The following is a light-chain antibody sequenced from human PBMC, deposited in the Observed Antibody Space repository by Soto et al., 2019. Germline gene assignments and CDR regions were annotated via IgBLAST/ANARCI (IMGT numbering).Light chain of an antibody. J-gene: IGLJ3*02. CDR3: ATWDDNLRGPV. CDR1: SSNLGSNY. Sequence: QSVLTQPPSASGTPGRRVTISCSGSSSNLGSNYVHWYQQLPGTAPKLLIYSTNQRPSGVPDRFSGSKSGTSASLAISGLRSEDEADYYCATWDDNLRGPVFGGGTKVTVL. V-gene: IGLV1-47*02. CDR2: STN.